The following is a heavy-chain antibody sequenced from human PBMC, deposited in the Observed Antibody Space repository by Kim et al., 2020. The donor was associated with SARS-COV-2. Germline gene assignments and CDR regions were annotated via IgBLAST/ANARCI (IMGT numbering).Heavy chain of an antibody. CDR3: AKDYGDYDYFDY. V-gene: IGHV3-30*02. Sequence: SNAESVKGRFTISRDNSKNTLYLQMNSLRAEDTAVYYCAKDYGDYDYFDYWGQGTLVTVSS. J-gene: IGHJ4*02. D-gene: IGHD4-17*01.